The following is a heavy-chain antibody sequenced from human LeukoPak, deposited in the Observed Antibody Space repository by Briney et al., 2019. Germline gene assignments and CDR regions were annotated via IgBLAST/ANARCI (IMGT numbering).Heavy chain of an antibody. CDR3: ARSVPRLTTCCGWFDP. V-gene: IGHV1-2*06. Sequence: ASVKVSCKASGYTFTGYYMHWVRQAPGQGLEWMGRINPNSGGANYAQKLQGRVTMTTDTSTSTAYMELRSLRSDDTAVYYCARSVPRLTTCCGWFDPWGQGTLVTVSS. CDR2: INPNSGGA. D-gene: IGHD4-11*01. CDR1: GYTFTGYY. J-gene: IGHJ5*02.